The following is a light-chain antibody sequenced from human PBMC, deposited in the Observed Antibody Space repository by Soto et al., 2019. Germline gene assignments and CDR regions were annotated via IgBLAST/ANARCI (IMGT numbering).Light chain of an antibody. CDR2: GTT. CDR3: QQYSGSSYT. CDR1: QRVSTNY. V-gene: IGKV3-20*01. J-gene: IGKJ2*01. Sequence: ETVLTQSPGTLSLSPGERATLSCRASQRVSTNYLAWYQQKPGLAPRLVIYGTTSRATGIPDRFSGSGSGTDFTLTISRLEPEDFAVYYCQQYSGSSYTFGQGTKLEI.